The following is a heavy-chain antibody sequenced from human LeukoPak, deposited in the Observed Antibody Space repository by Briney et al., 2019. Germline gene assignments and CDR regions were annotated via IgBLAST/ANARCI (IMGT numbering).Heavy chain of an antibody. CDR3: ARRGYYDSSGYDY. D-gene: IGHD3-22*01. J-gene: IGHJ4*02. V-gene: IGHV3-21*01. CDR2: ISGSSTYI. CDR1: GFTFRNYA. Sequence: GGSLRLSCAASGFTFRNYAMNWVRPAPGKGLEWGSSISGSSTYIYYADSVKGRFTISRDNAKNSLYLQMNSLRAEDTAVYYCARRGYYDSSGYDYWGQGTLVTVSS.